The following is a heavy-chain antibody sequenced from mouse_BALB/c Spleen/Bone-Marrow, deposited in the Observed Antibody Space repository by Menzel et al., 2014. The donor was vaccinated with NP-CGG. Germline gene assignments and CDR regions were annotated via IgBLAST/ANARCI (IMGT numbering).Heavy chain of an antibody. CDR1: GYVFSTYW. J-gene: IGHJ2*01. Sequence: VKLMESGAELVWPGSSVKISCESSGYVFSTYWINWVKQRPGQGLEWIGQIYPGDGDTDYNGKFKDKATLTADKSSNTAYMQLSSLTSEDSAVYFCARGGISVDYWGQGTTLTVSS. CDR3: ARGGISVDY. V-gene: IGHV1-80*01. CDR2: IYPGDGDT.